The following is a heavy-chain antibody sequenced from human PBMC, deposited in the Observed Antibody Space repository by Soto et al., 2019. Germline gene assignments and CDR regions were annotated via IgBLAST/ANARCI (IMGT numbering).Heavy chain of an antibody. CDR3: ARNLGYCTNGVCSQPFFDY. CDR1: GGSISSGDYY. D-gene: IGHD2-8*01. Sequence: QVQLQESGPGLVKPSQTLSLTCTVSGGSISSGDYYWSWIRQPPGKGLEWIGYIYYSGSTYYNPYLKSRVTISVDTSKNQFSLKLSSVTAADTAVYYCARNLGYCTNGVCSQPFFDYWGQGTLVTVSS. J-gene: IGHJ4*02. CDR2: IYYSGST. V-gene: IGHV4-30-4*01.